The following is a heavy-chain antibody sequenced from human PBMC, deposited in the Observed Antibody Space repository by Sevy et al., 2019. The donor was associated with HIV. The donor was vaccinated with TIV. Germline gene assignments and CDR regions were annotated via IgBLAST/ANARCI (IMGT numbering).Heavy chain of an antibody. Sequence: VKVSCKASGGTFSSYAISWVRQAPGQGLEWMGGIIPIFGTANYAQKFQGRVTITADESTSTAYMELSSLRSEDTAVYYCARGGLEGYSSSRPYYFDYWGQGTLVTVSS. CDR3: ARGGLEGYSSSRPYYFDY. CDR2: IIPIFGTA. D-gene: IGHD6-6*01. CDR1: GGTFSSYA. J-gene: IGHJ4*02. V-gene: IGHV1-69*13.